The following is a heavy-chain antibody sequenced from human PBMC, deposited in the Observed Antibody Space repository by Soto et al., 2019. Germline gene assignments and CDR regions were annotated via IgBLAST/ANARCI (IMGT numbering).Heavy chain of an antibody. Sequence: SETLSLTCTVSGGSIGNYYWTWIRQPPGKGLEWIGYIHYSGSTRYNPSLESRVTTSVDTSKNQFSLKLTSVTAADTAVYYCGGGENWFDPWGQGTLVTVSS. CDR3: GGGENWFDP. CDR2: IHYSGST. V-gene: IGHV4-59*01. D-gene: IGHD6-25*01. J-gene: IGHJ5*02. CDR1: GGSIGNYY.